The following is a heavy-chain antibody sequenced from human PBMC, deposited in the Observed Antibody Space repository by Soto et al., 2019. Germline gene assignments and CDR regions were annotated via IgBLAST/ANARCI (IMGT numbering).Heavy chain of an antibody. CDR2: ISYTSTI. CDR1: GFTFSSYS. CDR3: ARSIPAGGTNAFDI. J-gene: IGHJ3*02. D-gene: IGHD6-13*01. V-gene: IGHV3-48*01. Sequence: EVKLVESGGTLVQPGGSLRLSCAASGFTFSSYSMSWVRQAPGKGLEWVSYISYTSTIYYVGSVKGRFAISRDNAKSSLYLQMNSLRAEDTGLYYCARSIPAGGTNAFDIWGQGTMVTVST.